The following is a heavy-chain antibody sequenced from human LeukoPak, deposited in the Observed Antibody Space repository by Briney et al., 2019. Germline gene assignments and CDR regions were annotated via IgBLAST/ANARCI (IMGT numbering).Heavy chain of an antibody. Sequence: SETLSLTCTVSGGSISSYYWSWIRQPPGKGLEWIGYIYYSGSTNYNPSLESRVTISVDTSKNQFSLKLSSVTAADTAVYYCARTTPGKYYDSSNYGMDVWGQGTTVTVSS. D-gene: IGHD3-22*01. CDR2: IYYSGST. J-gene: IGHJ6*02. CDR3: ARTTPGKYYDSSNYGMDV. V-gene: IGHV4-59*08. CDR1: GGSISSYY.